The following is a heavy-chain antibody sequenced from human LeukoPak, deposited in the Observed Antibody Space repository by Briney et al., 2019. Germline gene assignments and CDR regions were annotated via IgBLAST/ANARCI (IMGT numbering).Heavy chain of an antibody. D-gene: IGHD1-1*01. CDR2: IGYTGDT. J-gene: IGHJ4*02. CDR1: GGSISSGAYY. Sequence: SQTLSLTCTVSGGSISSGAYYWSWVRQLPEKGLDWIGYIGYTGDTYYNPSLRSRATISKDTSKTQSSLRLNSLTAADTAVYYCARVAAATTNPRFDFWGQGTLVTVSS. V-gene: IGHV4-31*03. CDR3: ARVAAATTNPRFDF.